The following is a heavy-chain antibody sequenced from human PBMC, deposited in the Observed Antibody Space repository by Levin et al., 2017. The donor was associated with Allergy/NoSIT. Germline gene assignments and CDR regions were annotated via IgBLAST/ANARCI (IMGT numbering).Heavy chain of an antibody. J-gene: IGHJ4*02. CDR3: ARVAAIFRADYGSGSYYKF. Sequence: GESLKISCKASGYTFTGYYMHWVRQAPGQGLEWMGWINPNSGGTNYAQKFQGRVTMTRDTSISTAYMELSRLRSDDTAVYYCARVAAIFRADYGSGSYYKFWGQGTLVTVSS. CDR2: INPNSGGT. CDR1: GYTFTGYY. V-gene: IGHV1-2*02. D-gene: IGHD3-10*01.